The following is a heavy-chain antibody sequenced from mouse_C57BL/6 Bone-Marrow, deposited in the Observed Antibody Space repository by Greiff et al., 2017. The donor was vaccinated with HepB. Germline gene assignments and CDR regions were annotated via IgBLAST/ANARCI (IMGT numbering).Heavy chain of an antibody. V-gene: IGHV1-55*01. CDR3: ARGGDYDWYFDV. Sequence: QVQLQQPGAELVKPGASVKMSCKASGYTFTSYWITWVKQRPGQGLEWIGDIYPGSGSTNYIEKFKSKATLTVDTSSSTAYMQLSSLTSEDSAVYYCARGGDYDWYFDVWGTGTTVTVSS. CDR1: GYTFTSYW. J-gene: IGHJ1*03. CDR2: IYPGSGST. D-gene: IGHD2-4*01.